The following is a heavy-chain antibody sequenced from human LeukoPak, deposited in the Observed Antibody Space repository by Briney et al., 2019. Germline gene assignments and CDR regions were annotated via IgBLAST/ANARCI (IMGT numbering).Heavy chain of an antibody. V-gene: IGHV3-64*01. CDR3: ARGEGYSYGSYYFDY. Sequence: GGSLRLSCAASGFTFSRYALHWVRQAPGKGLEYVSSISTNGGSTYYANSVKGRFTVSRDNSKNTLFLQLGSLRAEDMAVYYCARGEGYSYGSYYFDYWGQGTLVTVSS. CDR1: GFTFSRYA. D-gene: IGHD5-18*01. J-gene: IGHJ4*02. CDR2: ISTNGGST.